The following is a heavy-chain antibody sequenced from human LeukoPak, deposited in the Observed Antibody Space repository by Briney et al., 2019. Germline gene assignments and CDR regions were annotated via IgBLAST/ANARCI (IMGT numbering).Heavy chain of an antibody. D-gene: IGHD5-18*01. J-gene: IGHJ4*02. CDR3: ARVKPYYGYSYGLAFDY. CDR1: GGSFSGYY. V-gene: IGHV4-34*01. Sequence: SETLSLTCAVYGGSFSGYYWSWICQPPGKGLEWIGEINHSGSTNYNPSLKSRVTISVDTSRNQFSLKLSSVTAADTAVYYCARVKPYYGYSYGLAFDYWGQGTLVTVSS. CDR2: INHSGST.